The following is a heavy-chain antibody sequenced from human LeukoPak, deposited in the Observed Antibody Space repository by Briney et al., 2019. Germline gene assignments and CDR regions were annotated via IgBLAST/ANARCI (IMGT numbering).Heavy chain of an antibody. Sequence: ASVKVSCKASGYTFTGYYMHWVRQAPGQGLEWMGWINPNSGGTNYAQKFQGRVTMTRDTSISTAYMELSRLRSDDTAVYYCARDPKIGYRSGGSCYSHRYFDYWGQGTLVTVSS. J-gene: IGHJ4*02. CDR3: ARDPKIGYRSGGSCYSHRYFDY. CDR2: INPNSGGT. V-gene: IGHV1-2*02. CDR1: GYTFTGYY. D-gene: IGHD2-15*01.